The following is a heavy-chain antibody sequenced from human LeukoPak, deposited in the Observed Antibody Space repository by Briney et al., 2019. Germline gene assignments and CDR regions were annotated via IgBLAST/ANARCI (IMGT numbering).Heavy chain of an antibody. Sequence: GGSLGLSCAASGFTFSSYSMNWVRQAPGKGLEWVSSISSSSSYIYYADSVKGRFTISRDNAKNSLYLQMNSLRAEDTAVYYCARDLKGGNHGLGTYYYYGMDVWGQGTTVTVSS. D-gene: IGHD1-14*01. CDR2: ISSSSSYI. V-gene: IGHV3-21*01. CDR1: GFTFSSYS. CDR3: ARDLKGGNHGLGTYYYYGMDV. J-gene: IGHJ6*02.